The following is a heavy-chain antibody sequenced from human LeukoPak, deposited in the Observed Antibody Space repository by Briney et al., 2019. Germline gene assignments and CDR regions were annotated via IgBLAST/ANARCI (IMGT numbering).Heavy chain of an antibody. D-gene: IGHD3-16*01. V-gene: IGHV3-9*01. Sequence: GGSLRLSCAASGFTFDDYAMHWVRQAPGKGLEWVSGISWNSGSIGYADSVKGRFTISRDNAKNSLYLQMNSLRGEDTAVYYCASGGLTFGCDYYFDYWGQGTLVTVSS. J-gene: IGHJ4*02. CDR2: ISWNSGSI. CDR1: GFTFDDYA. CDR3: ASGGLTFGCDYYFDY.